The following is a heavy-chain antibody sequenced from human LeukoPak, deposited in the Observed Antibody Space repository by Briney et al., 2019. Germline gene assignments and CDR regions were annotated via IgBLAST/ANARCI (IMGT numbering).Heavy chain of an antibody. CDR2: IWYDGSNK. CDR1: GFTFSSYG. Sequence: GRSLRLSCAASGFTFSSYGMHWVRQAPGKGLEWVAVIWYDGSNKYNADSVKGRFTISRDNSKNTLYLQMNSLRAEDTAVYYCARALPGIAAAGTFDYWGQGTLVTVSS. J-gene: IGHJ4*02. V-gene: IGHV3-33*01. D-gene: IGHD6-13*01. CDR3: ARALPGIAAAGTFDY.